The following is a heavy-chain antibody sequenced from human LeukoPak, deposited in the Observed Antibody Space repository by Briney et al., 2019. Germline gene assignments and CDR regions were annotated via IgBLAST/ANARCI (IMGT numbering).Heavy chain of an antibody. V-gene: IGHV3-30-3*01. CDR1: GFIFSNYV. J-gene: IGHJ4*02. CDR3: ARDPSSRVTGDF. D-gene: IGHD3-10*01. CDR2: ISFDGNNK. Sequence: PGGSLRFSCAASGFIFSNYVMHWVRQAPGKGLEWVALISFDGNNKFYAHSVKGRFTISRDYSKNTLYLQMNSLRAEDTAVYYCARDPSSRVTGDFWGQGTLVTVSS.